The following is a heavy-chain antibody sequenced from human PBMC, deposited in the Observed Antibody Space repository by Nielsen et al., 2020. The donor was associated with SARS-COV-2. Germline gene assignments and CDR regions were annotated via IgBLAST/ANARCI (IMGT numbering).Heavy chain of an antibody. CDR3: AKAQYDYVWGSYRGPYDY. J-gene: IGHJ4*02. CDR1: GFTFSSYG. CDR2: IRYDGSNK. V-gene: IGHV3-30*02. Sequence: GESLKISCAASGFTFSSYGMHWVRQAPGKGLEWVAFIRYDGSNKYYADSVKGRFTISRDNSKNTLYLETNSLRAEDTAVYYCAKAQYDYVWGSYRGPYDYWGQGTLVTVSS. D-gene: IGHD3-16*02.